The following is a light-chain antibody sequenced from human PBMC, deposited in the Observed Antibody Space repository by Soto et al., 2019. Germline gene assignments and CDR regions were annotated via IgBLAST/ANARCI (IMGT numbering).Light chain of an antibody. CDR2: DAS. J-gene: IGKJ4*01. CDR3: QQFSSYPLT. CDR1: QTVRNNY. V-gene: IGKV3-20*01. Sequence: EFVLTQSPGTLSLSPGERATLYCRASQTVRNNYLAWYQQKPGQAPRLLIYDASSRATGITDRFSGGGSGTDFTLTISRLEPEDFAVYYCQQFSSYPLTFGGGTKVDIK.